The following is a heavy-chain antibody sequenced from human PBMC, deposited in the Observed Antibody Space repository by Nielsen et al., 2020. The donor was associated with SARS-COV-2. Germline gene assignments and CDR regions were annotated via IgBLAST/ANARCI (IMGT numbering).Heavy chain of an antibody. V-gene: IGHV4-30-4*01. J-gene: IGHJ4*02. CDR3: ARWTYDYVWGSYRNGGLFDY. D-gene: IGHD3-16*02. Sequence: WIRQPPGKGLEWIGYIYYSGSTYYNPSLKSRVTISVDTSKNQFSLKLSSVTAADTAVYYCARWTYDYVWGSYRNGGLFDYWGQGTLVTVSS. CDR2: IYYSGST.